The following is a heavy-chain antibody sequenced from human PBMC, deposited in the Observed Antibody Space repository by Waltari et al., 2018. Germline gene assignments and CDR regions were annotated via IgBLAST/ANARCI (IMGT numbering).Heavy chain of an antibody. Sequence: QVQLVQSGXXVKKPGASVKVSCKASXXTFTSYXMXWVRQAPGQRLEWMGWINAGNGNTKYSQEFQGRVTITRDTSAXTAYMELSSLRSEDMAVXYCARGLSARYYYMDVWGKGTTVXVSS. CDR2: INAGNGNT. CDR1: XXTFTSYX. V-gene: IGHV1-3*03. J-gene: IGHJ6*03. CDR3: ARGLSARYYYMDV.